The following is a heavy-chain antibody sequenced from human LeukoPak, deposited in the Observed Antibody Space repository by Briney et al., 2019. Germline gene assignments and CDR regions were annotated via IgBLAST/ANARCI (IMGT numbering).Heavy chain of an antibody. CDR2: INETGST. CDR1: GGCFRGYY. D-gene: IGHD2-2*01. CDR3: TRYCSSTSCYLLESFDY. Sequence: PFQTPSLTCAVSGGCFRGYYSGWIREPPQEGLEWSGEINETGSTTYTPTLKSPVTISVATSKNPFSLKLSPVPAADTAVYYCTRYCSSTSCYLLESFDYWGQGTLVTVSS. V-gene: IGHV4-34*01. J-gene: IGHJ4*02.